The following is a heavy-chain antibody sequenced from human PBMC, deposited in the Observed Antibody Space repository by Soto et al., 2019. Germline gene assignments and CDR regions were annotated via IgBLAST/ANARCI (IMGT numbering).Heavy chain of an antibody. CDR2: IYYSGST. V-gene: IGHV4-39*01. CDR3: ARHLAAAGNYYYYYGMDV. Sequence: SETLSLTCTVSGGSISSSSYYWGWIRQPPGKGLEWIGSIYYSGSTYYNPSLKSRVTISVDTSKNQFSLKLSSVTAADTAVYYCARHLAAAGNYYYYYGMDVWGRGTTVTVSS. J-gene: IGHJ6*02. CDR1: GGSISSSSYY. D-gene: IGHD6-13*01.